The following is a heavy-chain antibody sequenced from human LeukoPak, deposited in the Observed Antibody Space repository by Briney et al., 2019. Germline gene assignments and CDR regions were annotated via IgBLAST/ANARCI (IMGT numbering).Heavy chain of an antibody. CDR3: ARTARTPDY. CDR2: IYNSGST. CDR1: GGSISSYY. Sequence: SETLSLTCTVSGGSISSYYWSWLRQPPGKGLEGIGDIYNSGSTNYNPSLKSRGSISLDKSKNQFSLKLSSATAADTAVYYCARTARTPDYWGQGTLVTVSS. D-gene: IGHD4-23*01. J-gene: IGHJ4*02. V-gene: IGHV4-59*01.